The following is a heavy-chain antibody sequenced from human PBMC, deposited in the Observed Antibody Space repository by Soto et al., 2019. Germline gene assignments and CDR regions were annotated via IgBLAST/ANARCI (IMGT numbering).Heavy chain of an antibody. D-gene: IGHD5-12*01. Sequence: HPGGSLRLSCAASVFSFSQYCMHLVRQAPGKGLECVSVVWSDGTNKYYADSVKGRFTISRDNSQNTVDLHIDSLRAEDTAVYYCTKDREWLLRVGIFDSWGQGTMVTVSS. CDR2: VWSDGTNK. CDR3: TKDREWLLRVGIFDS. J-gene: IGHJ4*02. CDR1: VFSFSQYC. V-gene: IGHV3-33*06.